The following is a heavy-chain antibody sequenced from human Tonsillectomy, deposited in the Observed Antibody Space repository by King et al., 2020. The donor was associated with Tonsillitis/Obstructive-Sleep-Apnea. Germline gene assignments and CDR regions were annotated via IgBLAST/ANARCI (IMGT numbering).Heavy chain of an antibody. Sequence: QLQESGPGLVKPSETLSLTCTVSGGSISSYYWSWIRQPPGKGLECIGYIYSTGSTNYNPSLKSRVTISVDTSKNQFSLKLRSVTAADTAIYYCAREGAGMNAFDGWGQGTMGTVS. V-gene: IGHV4-59*01. D-gene: IGHD1-14*01. J-gene: IGHJ3*01. CDR1: GGSISSYY. CDR3: AREGAGMNAFDG. CDR2: IYSTGST.